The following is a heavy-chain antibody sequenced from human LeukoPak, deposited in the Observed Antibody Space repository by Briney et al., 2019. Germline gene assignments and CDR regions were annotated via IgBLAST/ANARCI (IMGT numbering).Heavy chain of an antibody. CDR3: ARGGMNYYDSSGSWYFDL. D-gene: IGHD3-22*01. Sequence: ASLTVSCKASGYTFTDYYMHWVRQAPGQGLEWMGWINPDSGRASYAQNFQDRVTMTRDTSISTAFLDLTRLRSDDTAVYYCARGGMNYYDSSGSWYFDLWGRGTLLTVSS. J-gene: IGHJ2*01. CDR2: INPDSGRA. CDR1: GYTFTDYY. V-gene: IGHV1-2*02.